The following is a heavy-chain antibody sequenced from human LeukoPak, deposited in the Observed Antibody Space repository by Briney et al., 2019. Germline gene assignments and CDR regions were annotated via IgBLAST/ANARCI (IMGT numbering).Heavy chain of an antibody. Sequence: GASVKVACKTSGGTFSSYAIIWVRQAPGQGLELMGGIIPIFGAANYAQKFQGRVTLTADQSTSTAYMELSSLRSEDTAVYYCARGPISGYRDRYFYMDVWGKGTTVTVSS. CDR2: IIPIFGAA. V-gene: IGHV1-69*13. J-gene: IGHJ6*03. CDR3: ARGPISGYRDRYFYMDV. CDR1: GGTFSSYA. D-gene: IGHD3-22*01.